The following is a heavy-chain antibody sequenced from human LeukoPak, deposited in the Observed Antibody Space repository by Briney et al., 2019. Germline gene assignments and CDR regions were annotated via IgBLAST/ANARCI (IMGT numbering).Heavy chain of an antibody. Sequence: ASVKVSCKASGYTFATYGISWVRQAPGQGLEWMGWFNTYNDNTKYAQNLQGRVTMTTDTSTNTAYMELRSLRSDDTAVYYCARGLGVVTAQSEQPKPRYFDLWGRGTQVTVSS. V-gene: IGHV1-18*01. CDR2: FNTYNDNT. CDR3: ARGLGVVTAQSEQPKPRYFDL. CDR1: GYTFATYG. J-gene: IGHJ2*01. D-gene: IGHD2-21*02.